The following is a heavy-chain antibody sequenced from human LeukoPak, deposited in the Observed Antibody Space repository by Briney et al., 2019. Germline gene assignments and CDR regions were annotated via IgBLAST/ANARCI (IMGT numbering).Heavy chain of an antibody. J-gene: IGHJ4*02. D-gene: IGHD5-24*01. Sequence: PSETLSLTCAVYGGSFSGYYWSWIRQPPGEGLEWIGEINHSGSTNYNPSLKSRVTISVDTSKNQFSLKLSSVTAADTAVYYCASREMATIDIGGQGTLVTVSS. V-gene: IGHV4-34*01. CDR1: GGSFSGYY. CDR2: INHSGST. CDR3: ASREMATIDI.